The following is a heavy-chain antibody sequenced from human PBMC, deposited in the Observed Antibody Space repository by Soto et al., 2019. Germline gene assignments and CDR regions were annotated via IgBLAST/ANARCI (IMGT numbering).Heavy chain of an antibody. D-gene: IGHD5-18*01. CDR3: ADQRGYSYAFDP. V-gene: IGHV1-3*01. J-gene: IGHJ5*02. CDR2: INAGNGNT. Sequence: QVQLVQSGAEVKKPGASVKVSCKASGYTFTSYAMHWVRQAPGQRLEWMGWINAGNGNTKYSQKFQGRVTITRDTSASTAYMELSSLRSDDTAVYYCADQRGYSYAFDPWGQGTLVTVSS. CDR1: GYTFTSYA.